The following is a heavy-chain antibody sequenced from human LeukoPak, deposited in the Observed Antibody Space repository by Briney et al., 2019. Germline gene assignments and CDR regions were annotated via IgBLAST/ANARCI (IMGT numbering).Heavy chain of an antibody. CDR3: ARALPFYGFDY. J-gene: IGHJ4*02. CDR2: IGSAGDT. D-gene: IGHD3-16*01. V-gene: IGHV3-13*04. CDR1: GFTFSNYD. Sequence: GGTLRLSCAASGFTFSNYDMHWVRQVAGKGLEWVSGIGSAGDTYYPGSVKGRFTISRENAKNSLYLQINSLRAGDTAVYYCARALPFYGFDYWGQGTLVTVSS.